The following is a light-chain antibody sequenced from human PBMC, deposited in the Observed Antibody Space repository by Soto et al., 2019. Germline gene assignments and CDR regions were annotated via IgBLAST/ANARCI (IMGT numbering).Light chain of an antibody. CDR3: QAWDSSTPVV. V-gene: IGLV3-1*01. CDR1: KLGDKY. CDR2: QDS. Sequence: SYELTQPPSVSVSPGQTASITCSGDKLGDKYASWYQQKQSQSPVLVIYQDSKRPSGIPERFSGSNSGNTATLTISGTQAMDEAAYYCQAWDSSTPVVFGGGTKLTVL. J-gene: IGLJ2*01.